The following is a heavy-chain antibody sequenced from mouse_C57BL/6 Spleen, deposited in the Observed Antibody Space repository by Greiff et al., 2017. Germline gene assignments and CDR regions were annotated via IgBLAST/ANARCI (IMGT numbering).Heavy chain of an antibody. CDR2: IDPSDSET. Sequence: QVQLQQPGAELVRPGSSVKLSCKASGYTFTSYWMHWVKQRPIQGLEWIGNIDPSDSETPYNQKFKDKATLTVDKSSSTAYMQLSSLTSEDSAVYYCARYYGSSYGEGFAYWGQGTLVTVSA. J-gene: IGHJ3*01. CDR3: ARYYGSSYGEGFAY. D-gene: IGHD1-1*01. CDR1: GYTFTSYW. V-gene: IGHV1-52*01.